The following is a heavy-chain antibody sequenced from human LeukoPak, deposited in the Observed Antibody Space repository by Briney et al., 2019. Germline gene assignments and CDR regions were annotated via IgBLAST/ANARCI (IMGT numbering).Heavy chain of an antibody. D-gene: IGHD2-2*01. CDR3: AKVGSVVIPATAGGHY. V-gene: IGHV3-23*01. J-gene: IGHJ4*02. CDR1: GFTFSSYA. Sequence: GGSLRLSCAASGFTFSSYAMSWVRQAPGKGLERVSAISGSGGSTYYADSVRGRFTISRDNSKNTLSLQMNSLRAEDTAVYYCAKVGSVVIPATAGGHYWGQGTLVTVSS. CDR2: ISGSGGST.